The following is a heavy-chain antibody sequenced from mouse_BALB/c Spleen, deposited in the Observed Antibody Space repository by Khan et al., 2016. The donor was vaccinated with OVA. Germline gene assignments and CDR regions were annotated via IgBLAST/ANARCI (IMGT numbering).Heavy chain of an antibody. Sequence: EVELVESGGGLVQTGGSRKLSCAASGFTFSGFGMHWVRQAPEKGLEWVAYISSGSSSIYYADTVKGRFTISRANPKNTLFLQMTSLRSEDTAMYYCARTGYYYCDYWGQGTTLTVSS. CDR3: ARTGYYYCDY. V-gene: IGHV5-17*02. D-gene: IGHD2-3*01. CDR2: ISSGSSSI. CDR1: GFTFSGFG. J-gene: IGHJ2*01.